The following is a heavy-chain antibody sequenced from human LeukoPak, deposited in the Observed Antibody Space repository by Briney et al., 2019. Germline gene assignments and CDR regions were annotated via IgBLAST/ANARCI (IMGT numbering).Heavy chain of an antibody. J-gene: IGHJ4*02. D-gene: IGHD4-11*01. CDR3: ARDLMTTVTTADY. Sequence: PGGSLRLSCAASGFTFSSYSMNWVRQAPGKGLEWVSSISSSSSYIYYADSVKGRFTISRDNAKNSLYLQMNSLRAEDTAVYCCARDLMTTVTTADYWGQGTLVTVSS. CDR2: ISSSSSYI. CDR1: GFTFSSYS. V-gene: IGHV3-21*01.